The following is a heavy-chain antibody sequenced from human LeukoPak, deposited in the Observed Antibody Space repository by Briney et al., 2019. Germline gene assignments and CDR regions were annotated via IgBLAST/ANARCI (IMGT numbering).Heavy chain of an antibody. CDR2: ISAYNGNT. CDR1: GYTFTSYG. Sequence: ASVKVSCKASGYTFTSYGISWVRQAPGQGLEWMGWISAYNGNTNYAQKLQGRVTMTTDTSTSTAYMELRSPRSDDTAVYYCARDGGRDILTGYPYYWGQGTLVTVSS. D-gene: IGHD3-9*01. CDR3: ARDGGRDILTGYPYY. J-gene: IGHJ4*02. V-gene: IGHV1-18*01.